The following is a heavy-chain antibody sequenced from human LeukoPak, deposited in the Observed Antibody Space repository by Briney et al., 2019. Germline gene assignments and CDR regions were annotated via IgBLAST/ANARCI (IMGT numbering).Heavy chain of an antibody. CDR3: AKDTVGATFPGAFDI. Sequence: SETLSLTCTVSGGSISSYYWSWIRQPPGKGLEWIGYIYYSGSTNYNPSLKSRVTISVKTSKNQFSLKLSSVTAADTAVYYCAKDTVGATFPGAFDIWGQGTMVTVSS. V-gene: IGHV4-59*12. CDR1: GGSISSYY. D-gene: IGHD1-26*01. J-gene: IGHJ3*02. CDR2: IYYSGST.